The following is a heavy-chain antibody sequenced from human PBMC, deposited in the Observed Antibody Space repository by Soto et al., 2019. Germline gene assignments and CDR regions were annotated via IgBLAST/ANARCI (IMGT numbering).Heavy chain of an antibody. V-gene: IGHV3-23*01. CDR1: GSIFSSYA. J-gene: IGHJ4*02. Sequence: GGSLRLSCAASGSIFSSYAISWVRQAPGKGLEWVSGISGSGGSTYYADSAKGRFTISRDNSENTLYLQMNSLRAEDTAVYYCAKGYSSGWPDYFDSWGQGTLVTVSS. D-gene: IGHD6-19*01. CDR2: ISGSGGST. CDR3: AKGYSSGWPDYFDS.